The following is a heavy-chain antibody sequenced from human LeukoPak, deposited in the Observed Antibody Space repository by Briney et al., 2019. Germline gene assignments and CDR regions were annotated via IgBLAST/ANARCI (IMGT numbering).Heavy chain of an antibody. J-gene: IGHJ5*02. CDR3: ARARYYGSGSPFDRLGPNWFDP. CDR2: IYYSGST. CDR1: GGSISSGDYY. Sequence: SGTLSLTCTVSGGSISSGDYYWSWIRQPPGKGLEWIGYIYYSGSTYYNPSLKSRVTISVDTSKNQFSLKLSSVTAADTAVYYCARARYYGSGSPFDRLGPNWFDPWGQGTLVTVSS. D-gene: IGHD3-10*01. V-gene: IGHV4-30-4*01.